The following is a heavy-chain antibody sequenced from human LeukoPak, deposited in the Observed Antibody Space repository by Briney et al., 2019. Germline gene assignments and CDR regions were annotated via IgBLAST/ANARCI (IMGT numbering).Heavy chain of an antibody. CDR1: GFTFRNFA. Sequence: GGSLRLSCAASGFTFRNFAMSWVRQAPGKGLEWVSAIGVSGGNTYYADSVKGRFTISRDNSKNTLFLQMNSLRAEDTAVYYCAKGQGLRYLDYWGQGTLVTVSS. J-gene: IGHJ4*02. V-gene: IGHV3-23*01. CDR2: IGVSGGNT. CDR3: AKGQGLRYLDY. D-gene: IGHD4-17*01.